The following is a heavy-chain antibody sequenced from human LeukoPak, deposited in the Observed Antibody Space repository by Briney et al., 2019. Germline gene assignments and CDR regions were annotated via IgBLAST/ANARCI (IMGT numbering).Heavy chain of an antibody. Sequence: PSETLSLTCTVSGGSISSSSYYWGWIRQPPGKGLEWIGSIYYSGSTYYNPSLKSRVTISVDTSKNQFSLKLSSVTAADTPVYYCARRSHCSSTSCPRGHYYYYYMDVWGKGTTVTVSS. V-gene: IGHV4-39*01. CDR3: ARRSHCSSTSCPRGHYYYYYMDV. J-gene: IGHJ6*03. CDR2: IYYSGST. D-gene: IGHD2-2*01. CDR1: GGSISSSSYY.